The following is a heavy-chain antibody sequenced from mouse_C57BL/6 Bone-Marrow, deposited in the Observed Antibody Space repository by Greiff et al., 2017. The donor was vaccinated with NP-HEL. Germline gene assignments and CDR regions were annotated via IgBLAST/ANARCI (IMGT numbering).Heavy chain of an antibody. J-gene: IGHJ3*01. V-gene: IGHV1-81*01. CDR1: GYTFTSYG. CDR2: IYPRSGNT. Sequence: VHLVESGAELARPGASVKLSCKASGYTFTSYGISWVKQRTGQGLEWIGEIYPRSGNTYYNEKFKGKATLTADKSSSTAYMELRSLTSEDSAVYFCARESWQFAYWGQGTLVTVSA. CDR3: ARESWQFAY.